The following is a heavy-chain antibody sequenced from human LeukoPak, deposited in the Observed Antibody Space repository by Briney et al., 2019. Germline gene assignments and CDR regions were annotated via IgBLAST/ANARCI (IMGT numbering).Heavy chain of an antibody. Sequence: SETLSLTCTVSGGSMSSYYWSWIRQPPGKGLQWIGYIFYSGSINYNPSLKSRVTISVDTSKNQFSLKLSSVTAADTAVYYCARHESDYGDYSTFDSWGQGTLVTVSS. V-gene: IGHV4-59*08. CDR3: ARHESDYGDYSTFDS. CDR1: GGSMSSYY. J-gene: IGHJ4*02. D-gene: IGHD4-17*01. CDR2: IFYSGSI.